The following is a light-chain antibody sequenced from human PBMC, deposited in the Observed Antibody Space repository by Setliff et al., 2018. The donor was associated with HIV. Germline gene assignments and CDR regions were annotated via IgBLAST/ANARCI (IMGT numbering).Light chain of an antibody. V-gene: IGLV1-40*01. CDR2: GNS. Sequence: QSVLTQPPSVSGAPGQRVTISCTGSSSNIGAGYDVHWYQQFPGTAPKLLVYGNSNRPSGVPDRFSGSKSGTSASLAITGLQAEDEADYYCQSYDSSLSALYVFGTGTRSPS. J-gene: IGLJ1*01. CDR3: QSYDSSLSALYV. CDR1: SSNIGAGYD.